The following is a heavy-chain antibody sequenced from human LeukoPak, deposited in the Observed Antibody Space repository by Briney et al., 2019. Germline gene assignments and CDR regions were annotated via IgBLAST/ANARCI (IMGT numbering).Heavy chain of an antibody. Sequence: ASVKVSCKASGYTFTSYYMHWVRQAPGQGLEWMGIINPSGGSTSYAQKFQGRVTMTRDTSTSTVYMELSSLRSEDTAVYCCARRVVPASLGVFFDYWGQGTLVTVSS. D-gene: IGHD2-2*01. V-gene: IGHV1-46*03. CDR1: GYTFTSYY. CDR2: INPSGGST. J-gene: IGHJ4*02. CDR3: ARRVVPASLGVFFDY.